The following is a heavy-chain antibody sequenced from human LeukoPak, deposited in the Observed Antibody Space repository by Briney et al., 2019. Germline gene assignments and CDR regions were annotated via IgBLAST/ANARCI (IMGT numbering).Heavy chain of an antibody. J-gene: IGHJ5*02. CDR1: GGSISSYY. CDR3: ARDSSGTFDP. Sequence: SETLSLTCTVSGGSISSYYWGWIRQPPGKGLEWIGYIYYSGSTNYNPSLKSRVTISVDKSKNQFSLKLSSVTAADTAVYYCARDSSGTFDPWGQGTLVTVSS. V-gene: IGHV4-59*12. D-gene: IGHD6-6*01. CDR2: IYYSGST.